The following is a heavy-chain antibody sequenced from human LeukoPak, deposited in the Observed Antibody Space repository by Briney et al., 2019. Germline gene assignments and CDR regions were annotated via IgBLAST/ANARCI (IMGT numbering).Heavy chain of an antibody. V-gene: IGHV5-51*01. CDR1: GYSFTSYW. CDR3: ARDVWIAAAGLYYYYGMDV. J-gene: IGHJ6*02. CDR2: IYPGDSDT. D-gene: IGHD6-13*01. Sequence: GESLKISCKGSGYSFTSYWIGWVRQMPGKGLEWMGIIYPGDSDTRYSPSFQGQVTISADKSISTAYLQWSSLKASDTAMYYCARDVWIAAAGLYYYYGMDVWGQGTTVTVSS.